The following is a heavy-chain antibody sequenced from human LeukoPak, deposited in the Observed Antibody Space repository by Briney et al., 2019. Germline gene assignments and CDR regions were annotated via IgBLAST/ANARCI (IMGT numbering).Heavy chain of an antibody. CDR3: ARDLKFSPYYFDY. Sequence: ASVKVSSKASGYTFTSYGISWVRQAPGQGLEWMGWISGYNGNTNYAQKVQGRVTMTTDTSTSTAYMELRSLRSDDTAIYYCARDLKFSPYYFDYWGQGTLVTVSS. J-gene: IGHJ4*02. CDR2: ISGYNGNT. D-gene: IGHD3-9*01. V-gene: IGHV1-18*04. CDR1: GYTFTSYG.